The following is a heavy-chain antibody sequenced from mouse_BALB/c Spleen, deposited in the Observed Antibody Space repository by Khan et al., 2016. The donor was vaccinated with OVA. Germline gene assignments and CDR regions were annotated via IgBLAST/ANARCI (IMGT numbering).Heavy chain of an antibody. V-gene: IGHV3-8*02. CDR3: ARYDYDYDGAFAY. Sequence: EVKLLESGPSLVKPSQTLSLTCSVTGDSITSGYWNWIRKFPGNKLEYMGYISYSGSTYYNPSLKSRISITRDTSKNQYYLQLNSVTTEDTATYYCARYDYDYDGAFAYGGQGTLVTVSA. D-gene: IGHD2-4*01. J-gene: IGHJ3*01. CDR1: GDSITSGY. CDR2: ISYSGST.